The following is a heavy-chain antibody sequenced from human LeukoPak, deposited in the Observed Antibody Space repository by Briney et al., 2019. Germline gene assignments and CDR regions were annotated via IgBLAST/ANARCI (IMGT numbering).Heavy chain of an antibody. Sequence: GGSLRLSCAASGFPFDEHAMHWIRQAPGKGLEWVSGISYSSETIGYVDSVKGRFTISRDNVRKSLYLQMNSLRIEDTALYYCAKDRGGGSQLGDAYDVWGQGTMVSVSS. CDR2: ISYSSETI. V-gene: IGHV3-9*01. CDR3: AKDRGGGSQLGDAYDV. D-gene: IGHD5-24*01. J-gene: IGHJ3*01. CDR1: GFPFDEHA.